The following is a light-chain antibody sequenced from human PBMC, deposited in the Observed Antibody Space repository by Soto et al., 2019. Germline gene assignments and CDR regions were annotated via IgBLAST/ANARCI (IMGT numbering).Light chain of an antibody. Sequence: EVVLTQSPATLSLSPGERANLSCGASQSLSSSWLAWYQQTPGLAPRLLIYDASSRATGTPDRFSGSGSGTDFTLTISRLEPEYFAVYSCQQYGSSPTFGQGTKVEIK. CDR2: DAS. CDR3: QQYGSSPT. V-gene: IGKV3D-20*01. J-gene: IGKJ1*01. CDR1: QSLSSSW.